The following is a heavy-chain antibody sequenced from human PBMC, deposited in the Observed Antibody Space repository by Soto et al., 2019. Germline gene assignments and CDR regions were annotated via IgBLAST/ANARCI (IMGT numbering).Heavy chain of an antibody. CDR2: VHYSGNT. CDR3: ARWRDGDYVFGAFEI. CDR1: GGSISSGAYY. Sequence: PSETLSLTCAVSGGSISSGAYYWSWIRQHPGKGLEWIGYVHYSGNTYYNPSLKSRVTMPIDTSKNQFSLNLSSVTAADTAVYYCARWRDGDYVFGAFEIWGQGTMVTVSS. J-gene: IGHJ3*02. D-gene: IGHD3-16*01. V-gene: IGHV4-31*11.